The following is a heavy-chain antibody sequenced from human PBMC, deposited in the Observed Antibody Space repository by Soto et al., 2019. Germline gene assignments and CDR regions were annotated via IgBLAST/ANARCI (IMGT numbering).Heavy chain of an antibody. CDR3: ARVRVHEWHFDH. Sequence: EVQLVESGGGLVQPGGSLRLSCAASGFIFSDYWMHWVRRAPGKGLVWVARINSDGSTTSYADSVKDRFTISRDNAKNTLYLQMNSLRAEDTAVDLWARVRVHEWHFDHWGQGTPVTVSS. CDR1: GFIFSDYW. V-gene: IGHV3-74*01. J-gene: IGHJ4*02. CDR2: INSDGSTT. D-gene: IGHD3-3*01.